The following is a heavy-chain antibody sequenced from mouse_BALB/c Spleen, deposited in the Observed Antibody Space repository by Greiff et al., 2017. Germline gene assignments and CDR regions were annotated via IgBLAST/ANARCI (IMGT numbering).Heavy chain of an antibody. CDR3: ASTPAWFDY. Sequence: EVQLVESGGGLVQPGGSRTLSCAASGFTFSSFGMHWVRQAPEKGLEWVAYISSGSSTIYYAATVKGRFTISRDNPKNTLFLQMTSLRSEDTAMYYCASTPAWFDYWGQGTVVTVSA. J-gene: IGHJ3*01. V-gene: IGHV5-17*02. CDR2: ISSGSSTI. CDR1: GFTFSSFG.